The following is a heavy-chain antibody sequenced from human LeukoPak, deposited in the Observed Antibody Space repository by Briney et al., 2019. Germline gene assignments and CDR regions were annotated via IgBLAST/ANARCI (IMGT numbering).Heavy chain of an antibody. V-gene: IGHV1-8*01. D-gene: IGHD4-17*01. Sequence: ASVKVSCKASGYTFTSYDINWVRQATGQGLEWMGWMNPNSGNTGYAQKFQGRVTMTRNTSISTAYMELSSLRSEDTAVYYCARGYSDDYGDYGGFDYWGQGTLVTVHS. J-gene: IGHJ4*02. CDR1: GYTFTSYD. CDR2: MNPNSGNT. CDR3: ARGYSDDYGDYGGFDY.